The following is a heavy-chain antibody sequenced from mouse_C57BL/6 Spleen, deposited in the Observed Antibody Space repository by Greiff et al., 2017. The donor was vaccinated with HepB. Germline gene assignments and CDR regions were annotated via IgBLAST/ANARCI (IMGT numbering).Heavy chain of an antibody. Sequence: EVQLVESGGGLVKPGGSLKLSCAASGFTFSDYGMHWVRQAPEKGLEWVAYISSGSSTIYYADTVKGRFTISRDNAKNTLFLQMTSLRSEDTAMYYWARNNYGSSYAYAMDYWGQGTSVTVSS. D-gene: IGHD1-1*01. J-gene: IGHJ4*01. V-gene: IGHV5-17*01. CDR2: ISSGSSTI. CDR3: ARNNYGSSYAYAMDY. CDR1: GFTFSDYG.